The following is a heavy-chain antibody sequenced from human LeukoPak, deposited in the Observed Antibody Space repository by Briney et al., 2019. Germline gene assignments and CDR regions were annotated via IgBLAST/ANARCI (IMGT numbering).Heavy chain of an antibody. V-gene: IGHV5-51*01. CDR1: GYSFTSYW. CDR3: AGHVPREGGLANWGCFDY. J-gene: IGHJ4*02. CDR2: IYPGDSDT. Sequence: GESLKISCKGSGYSFTSYWIGWVRQMPGKGLEWMGIIYPGDSDTRYSPSFQGQVTISADKSISTAYLQWSSLKASDTAMYYCAGHVPREGGLANWGCFDYWGQGTLVTVPS. D-gene: IGHD7-27*01.